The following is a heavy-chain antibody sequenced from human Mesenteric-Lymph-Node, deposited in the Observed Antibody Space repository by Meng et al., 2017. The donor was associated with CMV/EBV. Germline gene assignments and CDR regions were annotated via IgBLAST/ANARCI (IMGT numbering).Heavy chain of an antibody. Sequence: LSLTCAASGFTFSSYSMNWVRQAPGKGLEWISSISSVSSYIYYADSVKDRFTISRDNAKNSLYLQMNSLRAEDTAVYYCARAQAGYYDTSGYYDGGGYFDYWGQGTLVTVSS. D-gene: IGHD3-22*01. V-gene: IGHV3-21*01. J-gene: IGHJ4*02. CDR1: GFTFSSYS. CDR3: ARAQAGYYDTSGYYDGGGYFDY. CDR2: ISSVSSYI.